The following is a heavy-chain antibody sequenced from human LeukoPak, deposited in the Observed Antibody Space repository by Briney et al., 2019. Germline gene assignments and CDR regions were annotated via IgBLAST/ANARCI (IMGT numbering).Heavy chain of an antibody. CDR2: TKKDGSEK. V-gene: IGHV3-7*01. CDR1: GFTFSGYW. Sequence: PGGSLRLSCAASGFTFSGYWMSWVRQAPGKGLEWVAKTKKDGSEKYYVDSVKGRFTISRDNAKNSLYLQMNSLRAEDTAVYYCARVPGLGGYWGQGTLVTVSS. D-gene: IGHD3-16*01. CDR3: ARVPGLGGY. J-gene: IGHJ4*02.